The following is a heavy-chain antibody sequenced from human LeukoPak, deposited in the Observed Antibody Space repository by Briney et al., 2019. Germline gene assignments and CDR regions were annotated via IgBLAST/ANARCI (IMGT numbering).Heavy chain of an antibody. CDR3: ARDLLLTLLDY. CDR2: ISCDGSNK. Sequence: GGSLRLSCAASGFTFSSYAMHWVRQAPGKGLEWVAVISCDGSNKYYADSVKGRFTISRDNSKNTLYLQMNSLRAEDTAVYYCARDLLLTLLDYWGQGTLVTVSS. CDR1: GFTFSSYA. D-gene: IGHD2-15*01. V-gene: IGHV3-30-3*01. J-gene: IGHJ4*02.